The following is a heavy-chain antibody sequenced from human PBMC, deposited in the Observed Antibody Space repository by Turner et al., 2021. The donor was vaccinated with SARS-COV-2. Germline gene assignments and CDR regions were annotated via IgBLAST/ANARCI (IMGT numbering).Heavy chain of an antibody. CDR1: GFPFTSYA. CDR3: ARDGQSITMVRGVISPPFDY. CDR2: ISYEGSNK. D-gene: IGHD3-10*01. Sequence: QVQLVASGGGVVQPGGSLRLSCAALGFPFTSYAMHWVRRVPGKGLGWVGGISYEGSNKYYEDSVKGRFTISRDNSKNTLYLQMNSLRAEDTAVYYCARDGQSITMVRGVISPPFDYWGQGTLVTVSS. J-gene: IGHJ4*02. V-gene: IGHV3-30-3*01.